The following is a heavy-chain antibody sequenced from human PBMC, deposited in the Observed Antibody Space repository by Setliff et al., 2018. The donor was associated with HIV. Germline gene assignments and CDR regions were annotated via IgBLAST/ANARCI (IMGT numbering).Heavy chain of an antibody. CDR2: IKLSSGGT. CDR3: ARDYLHVFDI. V-gene: IGHV1-2*02. Sequence: ASVKVSCKAPGNSFNGDFLNWVRQAPGQGLEWMGNIKLSSGGTKFAQKFLGRVTMTRDTSINTAYVELNSLKSDDTAVYYCARDYLHVFDIWGQGTMVTVSS. CDR1: GNSFNGDF. J-gene: IGHJ3*02.